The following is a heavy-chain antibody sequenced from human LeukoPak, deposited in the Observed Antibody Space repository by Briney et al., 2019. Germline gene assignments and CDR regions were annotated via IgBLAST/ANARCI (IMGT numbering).Heavy chain of an antibody. CDR3: AKASGGARPYFFDY. Sequence: GGSLRLSCAATGFSFSNYVLSWVRQAPGKGLEWVSAMTGSGGSTYYADSVKGRFTISRDNSKNTLYLEMNSLRVEDTAVYYCAKASGGARPYFFDYWGQGTLVTVSS. D-gene: IGHD6-6*01. V-gene: IGHV3-23*01. J-gene: IGHJ4*02. CDR1: GFSFSNYV. CDR2: MTGSGGST.